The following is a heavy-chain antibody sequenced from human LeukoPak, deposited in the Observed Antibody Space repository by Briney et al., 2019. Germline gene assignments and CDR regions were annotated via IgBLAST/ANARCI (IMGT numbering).Heavy chain of an antibody. CDR2: ISGSGGST. V-gene: IGHV3-23*01. CDR1: GFTFSSYA. D-gene: IGHD4-17*01. CDR3: ARGEDYGDYYFDY. J-gene: IGHJ4*02. Sequence: GGSLRLSCAASGFTFSSYAMSWVRQAPGKGLEWVSTISGSGGSTYYADSVKGRFTISRDNSKNTLYLQMNSLRAEDTAVYYCARGEDYGDYYFDYWGQGTLVTVSS.